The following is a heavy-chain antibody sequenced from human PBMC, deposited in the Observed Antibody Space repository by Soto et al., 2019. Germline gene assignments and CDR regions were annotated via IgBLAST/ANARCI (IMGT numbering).Heavy chain of an antibody. CDR2: ISSTSAFI. CDR3: ARGPLTNPFGLVFDY. V-gene: IGHV3-21*01. D-gene: IGHD3-3*01. CDR1: GFLFDSYS. J-gene: IGHJ4*01. Sequence: LRLSCAASGFLFDSYSMNWLRQAPGKGLEWVASISSTSAFINYADSMKGRFTISRDNAKNSLYLQLDYLRAEDTAVYYCARGPLTNPFGLVFDYWGHGTLVTVSS.